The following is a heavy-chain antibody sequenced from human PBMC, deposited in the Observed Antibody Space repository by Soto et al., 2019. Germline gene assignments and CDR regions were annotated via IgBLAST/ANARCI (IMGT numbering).Heavy chain of an antibody. V-gene: IGHV3-48*02. Sequence: EVQLVESGGGLVQPGGSLRLSCAASGFTFSSYSMNWVRQAPGKGLEWVSYISSSSSTIYYADSVKGRFTISRDNAKNSLYLQRNSLRDEDTAVYYWERDGGFGELIENYYGMDVWGQGTTVTVSS. CDR1: GFTFSSYS. CDR2: ISSSSSTI. CDR3: ERDGGFGELIENYYGMDV. D-gene: IGHD3-10*01. J-gene: IGHJ6*02.